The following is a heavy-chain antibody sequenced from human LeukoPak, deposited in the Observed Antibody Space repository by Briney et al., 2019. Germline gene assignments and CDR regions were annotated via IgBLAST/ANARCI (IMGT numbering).Heavy chain of an antibody. CDR3: AITSNSALGLPYFDH. CDR1: GASVSDGNYY. D-gene: IGHD5-18*01. J-gene: IGHJ4*02. V-gene: IGHV4-61*01. Sequence: SETLSLTCTVSGASVSDGNYYWSWIRQPPGKGLEWIGYMFYSESTKYNPSLNSRVTISVDKSKNQFSLHMSSVTAADTAVYYCAITSNSALGLPYFDHWGQGSLVTVSP. CDR2: MFYSEST.